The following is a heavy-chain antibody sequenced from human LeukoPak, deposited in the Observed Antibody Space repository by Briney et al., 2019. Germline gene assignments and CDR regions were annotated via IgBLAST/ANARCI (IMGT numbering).Heavy chain of an antibody. Sequence: PSETLSLTCTVSGDSISSGDYYWSWIRQHPGKSLEWIGYIYYSGSTYYNASLKSRVTISVDTSKSQFSLKLSSVTAADTAVYYCARTTALYVYGDPGDWFDPWGQGTLVTVSS. CDR3: ARTTALYVYGDPGDWFDP. CDR1: GDSISSGDYY. D-gene: IGHD4-17*01. J-gene: IGHJ5*02. CDR2: IYYSGST. V-gene: IGHV4-31*03.